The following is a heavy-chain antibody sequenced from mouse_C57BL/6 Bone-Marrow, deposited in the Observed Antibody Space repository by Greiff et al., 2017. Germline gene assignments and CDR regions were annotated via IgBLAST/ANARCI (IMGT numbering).Heavy chain of an antibody. CDR2: ISDGGSYT. Sequence: EVMLVESGGGLVKPGGSLKLSCAASGFTFSSYAMSWVRQTPEKRLEWVATISDGGSYTYYPDNVKGRFTISRDNVKNNLYLQMSHLKSEDTAMYYCARDGVAYWGQGTLVTVSA. V-gene: IGHV5-4*01. CDR3: ARDGVAY. J-gene: IGHJ3*01. CDR1: GFTFSSYA.